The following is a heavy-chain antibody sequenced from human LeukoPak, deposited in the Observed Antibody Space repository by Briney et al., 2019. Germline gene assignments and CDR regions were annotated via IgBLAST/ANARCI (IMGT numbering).Heavy chain of an antibody. CDR2: IYPGDSGT. Sequence: GESLKISCKGSGYSFTSYWIGWVRQMPGKGLEWMGIIYPGDSGTRYSPSFQGQVTISADKSISTAYLQWSSLKASDTATYYCARGQTGVLWFGELPANWFDPWGQGTLVTVSS. CDR3: ARGQTGVLWFGELPANWFDP. V-gene: IGHV5-51*01. CDR1: GYSFTSYW. J-gene: IGHJ5*02. D-gene: IGHD3-10*01.